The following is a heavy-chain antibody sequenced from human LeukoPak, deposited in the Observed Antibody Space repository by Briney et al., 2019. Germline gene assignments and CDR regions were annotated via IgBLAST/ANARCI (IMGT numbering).Heavy chain of an antibody. D-gene: IGHD3-22*01. CDR1: GGSISSGGYY. J-gene: IGHJ4*02. CDR3: VTYYFDSSGPKKNY. V-gene: IGHV4-30-2*01. Sequence: SQTLSLTCTVSGGSISSGGYYWSWIRQPPGKGLEWIGEINHSGSTDYNPSLKSRVTISVDTSKKQFSLKLSSVTAADTAVYYCVTYYFDSSGPKKNYWGQGTLVTVSS. CDR2: INHSGST.